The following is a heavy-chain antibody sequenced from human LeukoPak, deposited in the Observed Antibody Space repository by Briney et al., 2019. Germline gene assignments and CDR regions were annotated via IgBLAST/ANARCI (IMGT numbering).Heavy chain of an antibody. CDR2: ISSSSSTI. CDR1: GFTFSSYS. J-gene: IGHJ4*02. D-gene: IGHD6-13*01. CDR3: ARVMGDSSSWPIDY. V-gene: IGHV3-48*01. Sequence: GGSLRLSCAASGFTFSSYSMNWVRQAPGKGLEWVSYISSSSSTIYYADSVKGRFTISRDNAKNSLYLQMTSLRAEDTAVYYCARVMGDSSSWPIDYWGQGTLVTVSS.